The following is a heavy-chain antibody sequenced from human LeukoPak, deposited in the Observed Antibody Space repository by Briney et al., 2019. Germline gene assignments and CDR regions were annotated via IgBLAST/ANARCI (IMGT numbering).Heavy chain of an antibody. V-gene: IGHV1-3*01. CDR3: ARAYSGSYYFWFDP. D-gene: IGHD1-26*01. CDR2: INAGNGNT. CDR1: GYTFTSYD. J-gene: IGHJ5*02. Sequence: GASVKVSCKASGYTFTSYDINWVRQAPGQRLEWMGWINAGNGNTKYSQKFQGRVTITRDTSASTAYMELSSLRSEDTAVYYCARAYSGSYYFWFDPWGQGTLVTVSS.